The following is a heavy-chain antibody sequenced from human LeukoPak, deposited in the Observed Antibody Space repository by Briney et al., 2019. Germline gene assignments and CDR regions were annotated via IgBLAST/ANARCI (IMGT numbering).Heavy chain of an antibody. CDR1: GYTFTGYH. Sequence: ASVKVSCTASGYTFTGYHMHWVRQAPGQGVEWRGWINPNSGGTNYAQKFQGRVTMTRDTSISTAYMELSRLRSDDTAVYYCARDFGELLGYAFDIWGQGTMVTVSS. J-gene: IGHJ3*02. CDR2: INPNSGGT. V-gene: IGHV1-2*02. CDR3: ARDFGELLGYAFDI. D-gene: IGHD1-26*01.